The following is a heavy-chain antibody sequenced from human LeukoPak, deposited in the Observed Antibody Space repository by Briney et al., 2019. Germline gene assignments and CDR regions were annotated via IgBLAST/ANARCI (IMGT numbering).Heavy chain of an antibody. J-gene: IGHJ4*02. Sequence: GGSLRLSCAASGFTFSSYGMHWVRQAPGKGLEWVAFIRYDGSNKYYADSVKGRFTISRDNSKNTLYLQMNSLRAEDTAVYYCAGPVGATPPFDYWGQGTLVTVSS. CDR1: GFTFSSYG. CDR3: AGPVGATPPFDY. CDR2: IRYDGSNK. D-gene: IGHD1-26*01. V-gene: IGHV3-30*02.